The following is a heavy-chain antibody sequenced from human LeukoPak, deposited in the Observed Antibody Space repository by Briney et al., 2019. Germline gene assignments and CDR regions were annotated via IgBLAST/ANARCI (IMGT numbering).Heavy chain of an antibody. V-gene: IGHV4-31*02. CDR2: IYYSGST. CDR1: GGSISSGGYY. J-gene: IGHJ4*02. Sequence: TSETLSLTCTVSGGSISSGGYYWSWIRQHPGDGLEWIGYIYYSGSTYYNPSLKSRVTISIGTSKNHFSLKSSSVTAADTAVYYCARAGGFYSPFGYWGQGTLVTVSS. CDR3: ARAGGFYSPFGY. D-gene: IGHD2-21*01.